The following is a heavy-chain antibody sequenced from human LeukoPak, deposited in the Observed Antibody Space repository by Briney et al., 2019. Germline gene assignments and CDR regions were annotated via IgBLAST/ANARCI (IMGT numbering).Heavy chain of an antibody. CDR3: SVDIGDY. CDR2: IRNKAYGGTT. J-gene: IGHJ4*02. V-gene: IGHV3-49*04. D-gene: IGHD2-2*03. CDR1: GFTFNDYT. Sequence: GGSLRLSCTASGFTFNDYTMTWVRQAPGKGLEWVGFIRNKAYGGTTEYAASVKGRFIISRDDSKSIAYLEMNSLKTEDTAVYYCSVDIGDYWGQGVLVTVSS.